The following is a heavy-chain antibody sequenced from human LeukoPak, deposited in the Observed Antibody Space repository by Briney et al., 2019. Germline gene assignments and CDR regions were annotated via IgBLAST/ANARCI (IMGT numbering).Heavy chain of an antibody. CDR3: ARPYDSSGYYASGIDY. Sequence: GESLKISCKGSGYSFTSYCIGWVRQMPGKGLEWMGIIYPGDSDTRYSPSFQGQVTISADKSISTAYLQWSSLKASDTAMYYCARPYDSSGYYASGIDYWGQGTLVTVSS. V-gene: IGHV5-51*01. CDR1: GYSFTSYC. CDR2: IYPGDSDT. J-gene: IGHJ4*02. D-gene: IGHD3-22*01.